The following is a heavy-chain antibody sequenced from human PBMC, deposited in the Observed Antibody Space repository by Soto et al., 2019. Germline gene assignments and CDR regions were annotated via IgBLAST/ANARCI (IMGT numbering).Heavy chain of an antibody. Sequence: QTLSLNRAISWESVPSHSATLEWIRQFPSKGLERLGRTYYRSKWYNDYAVSVKSRITINPDTSKNQFSLQLNSVTPEDTAVYYCARALAVAATSWFDPRGQGTLGTGSS. CDR3: ARALAVAATSWFDP. CDR2: TYYRSKWYN. CDR1: WESVPSHSAT. V-gene: IGHV6-1*01. D-gene: IGHD6-19*01. J-gene: IGHJ5*02.